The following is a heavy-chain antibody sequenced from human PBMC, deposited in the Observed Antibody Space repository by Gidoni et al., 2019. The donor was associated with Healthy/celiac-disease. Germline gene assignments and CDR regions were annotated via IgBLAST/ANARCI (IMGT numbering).Heavy chain of an antibody. J-gene: IGHJ6*02. CDR3: AHTGNIVVMDV. V-gene: IGHV2-5*02. CDR1: GFSLSTSGVG. Sequence: QITLKESGPTLVKPTQTLTLTCNFSGFSLSTSGVGVGWIRQPPGKALEWLALIYWDDDKRYSPSLKSMLTITKDTSKNQVVLTMTNMDPVDTATYYCAHTGNIVVMDVWGQGTTVTVSS. CDR2: IYWDDDK. D-gene: IGHD2-2*01.